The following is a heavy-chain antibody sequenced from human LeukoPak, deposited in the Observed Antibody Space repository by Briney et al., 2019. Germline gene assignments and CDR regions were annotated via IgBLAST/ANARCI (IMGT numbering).Heavy chain of an antibody. V-gene: IGHV4-39*01. CDR3: ARLSDDSSGYPYYFDY. CDR2: IYYSGST. Sequence: SETLSLTCTVSGGSISSSSYYWGWIRQPPGKGLEWIGSIYYSGSTYYNPSLKSRVTISVDTSKNRFSLKLSSVTAADTAVYYCARLSDDSSGYPYYFDYWGQGTLVTVSS. CDR1: GGSISSSSYY. D-gene: IGHD3-22*01. J-gene: IGHJ4*02.